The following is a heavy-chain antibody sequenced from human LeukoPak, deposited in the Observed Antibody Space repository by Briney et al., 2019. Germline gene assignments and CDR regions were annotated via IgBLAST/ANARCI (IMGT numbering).Heavy chain of an antibody. J-gene: IGHJ4*02. V-gene: IGHV4-39*01. Sequence: SETLSLTCTVSGGSISSSSYYWGWIRQPPGKGLEWIGSIYYSGSTYYNPSLKSRVTISVDTSKNQFSLKLSSVTAADTAVYYCARPSSGSCYSYSNWGQGTLVTVSS. CDR1: GGSISSSSYY. D-gene: IGHD2-15*01. CDR2: IYYSGST. CDR3: ARPSSGSCYSYSN.